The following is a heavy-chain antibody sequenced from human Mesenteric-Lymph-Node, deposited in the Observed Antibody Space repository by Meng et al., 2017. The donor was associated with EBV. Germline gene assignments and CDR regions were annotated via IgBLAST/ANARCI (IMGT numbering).Heavy chain of an antibody. CDR3: ARGFGDNNNWFGP. CDR1: GGSVSSGGHS. V-gene: IGHV4-30-2*01. CDR2: IYHTGST. J-gene: IGHJ5*02. Sequence: QFQLQDSGSGLVKPSQTLSLTCAVSGGSVSSGGHSWSWIRQPPGKGLEWIGYIYHTGSTYYNPSLKSRVTISIDTSKNQFSLKLSSVTAADTAVYFCARGFGDNNNWFGPWGQGTLVTVSS. D-gene: IGHD4-17*01.